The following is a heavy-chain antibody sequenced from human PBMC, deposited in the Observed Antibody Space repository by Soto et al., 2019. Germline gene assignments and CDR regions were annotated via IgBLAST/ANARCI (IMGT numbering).Heavy chain of an antibody. CDR2: ISYDGNNN. Sequence: HPWGSLSLSCASSGFIFSNYAMNWVRQAPGKGLEWVALISYDGNNNYYTDSVKGRFTISRDNSKSALFLQMNNLRPEDTAVYFCAKCTGTSCHLGSDYWGQGALVTVSS. J-gene: IGHJ4*02. CDR1: GFIFSNYA. D-gene: IGHD2-2*01. V-gene: IGHV3-30-3*01. CDR3: AKCTGTSCHLGSDY.